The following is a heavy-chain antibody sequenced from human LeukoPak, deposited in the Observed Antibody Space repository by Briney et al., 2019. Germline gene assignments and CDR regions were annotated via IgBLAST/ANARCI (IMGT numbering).Heavy chain of an antibody. J-gene: IGHJ4*02. D-gene: IGHD1-7*01. V-gene: IGHV5-51*01. CDR2: IYHGDAGT. Sequence: GESLQISCKAAADRCTNYWSGCVRQLPGRGLEWMVAIYHGDAGTSASPSFHVQVTISVEKANSTAYVRRSSLKASDTAMYYCVHGGELLSGRVDYWGQGTLVTVSS. CDR1: ADRCTNYW. CDR3: VHGGELLSGRVDY.